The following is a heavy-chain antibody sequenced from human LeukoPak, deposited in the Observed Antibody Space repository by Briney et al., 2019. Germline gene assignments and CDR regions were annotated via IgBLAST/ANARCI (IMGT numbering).Heavy chain of an antibody. V-gene: IGHV3-53*01. CDR1: GFTVSSNY. D-gene: IGHD3-10*01. CDR3: ARDPRGAMGAFDI. J-gene: IGHJ3*02. CDR2: IYSGGST. Sequence: GSLRLFCAASGFTVSSNYMSWVRQAPGKGLEWVSVIYSGGSTYYADSVKGRFTISRDNSKNTLYLQMNSLRAEDTAVYYCARDPRGAMGAFDIWGQGTMVTVSS.